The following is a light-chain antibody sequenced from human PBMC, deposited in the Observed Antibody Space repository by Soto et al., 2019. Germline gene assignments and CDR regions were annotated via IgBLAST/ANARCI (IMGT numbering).Light chain of an antibody. V-gene: IGKV3-11*01. J-gene: IGKJ4*01. Sequence: EIVLTQSPATLSLSPGERATLSCRASQSVSSYLAWYQQKPGQAPRLLIYDASNRATGIPARFSGSGSGTDFTLTISSLEPEDFAVYYCQQYGSSLTFGGGTKV. CDR2: DAS. CDR1: QSVSSY. CDR3: QQYGSSLT.